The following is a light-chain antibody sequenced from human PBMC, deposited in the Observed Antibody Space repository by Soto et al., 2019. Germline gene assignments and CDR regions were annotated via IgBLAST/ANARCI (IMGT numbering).Light chain of an antibody. Sequence: EIVMTQSPATLSVSPGERATLSCRASQSISSNLAWYQQKPGQAPRLLIYGASTRATGIPARFSGSGSGTDFTLTISSLQSEDFALYYCQQYNNRSPYTFGQGTKLEIK. V-gene: IGKV3-15*01. J-gene: IGKJ2*01. CDR3: QQYNNRSPYT. CDR2: GAS. CDR1: QSISSN.